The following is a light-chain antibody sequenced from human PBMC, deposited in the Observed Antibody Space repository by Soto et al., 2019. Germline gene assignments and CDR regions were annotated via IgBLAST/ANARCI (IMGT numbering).Light chain of an antibody. V-gene: IGLV1-44*01. Sequence: QSVLTEPPSASGTPGQRVTISCSGSSSNIGSNTVTWYQQLPGTAPKLLIYSNNQRPSGVPDRFSGSKSGTSASLAISGLQSEDEADYYCAAWEDSLNGVVCGGGTKLTVL. CDR1: SSNIGSNT. CDR2: SNN. CDR3: AAWEDSLNGVV. J-gene: IGLJ2*01.